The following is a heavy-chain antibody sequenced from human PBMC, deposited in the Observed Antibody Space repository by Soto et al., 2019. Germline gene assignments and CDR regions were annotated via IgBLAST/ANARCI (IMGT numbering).Heavy chain of an antibody. CDR3: ARGLRLRLRYLVYSYNFDS. V-gene: IGHV4-59*01. Sequence: SETLSLTCPVSGGSINNYYYSWIRQPPGKGLEWIGYIFYSGNTNSNPSLKSRLTISVDTSKNQFSLKLSPLIAADTAVYYCARGLRLRLRYLVYSYNFDSWGQGTPVT. D-gene: IGHD3-9*01. CDR2: IFYSGNT. CDR1: GGSINNYY. J-gene: IGHJ5*01.